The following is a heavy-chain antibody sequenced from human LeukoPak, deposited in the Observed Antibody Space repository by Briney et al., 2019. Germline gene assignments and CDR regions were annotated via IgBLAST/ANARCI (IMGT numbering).Heavy chain of an antibody. CDR2: IHTDGST. D-gene: IGHD3-10*01. CDR1: GGSISTFY. CDR3: ARVRFWERYMDV. J-gene: IGHJ6*03. Sequence: PSGTLSLTCTVSGGSISTFYWSWIRQPAGKGLEWIGRIHTDGSTYYNPSLKSRVTMSLDKSKNQFSLRLSSVTAADTAVYYCARVRFWERYMDVWGKGTTVTISS. V-gene: IGHV4-4*07.